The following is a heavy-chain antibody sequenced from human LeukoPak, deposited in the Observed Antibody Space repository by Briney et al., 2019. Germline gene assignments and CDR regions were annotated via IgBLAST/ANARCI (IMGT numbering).Heavy chain of an antibody. Sequence: ASVKVSCKASGYTFTKYGMNWVRQAPGQGLEWMGWINTNTGNPTYAQGFTGRFVFSLDTSVSTAYLEISSLKAEDTAVYYCARRSEHSSRSQPAFDPWGQGTLVTVSS. CDR3: ARRSEHSSRSQPAFDP. CDR2: INTNTGNP. V-gene: IGHV7-4-1*02. D-gene: IGHD3-22*01. CDR1: GYTFTKYG. J-gene: IGHJ5*02.